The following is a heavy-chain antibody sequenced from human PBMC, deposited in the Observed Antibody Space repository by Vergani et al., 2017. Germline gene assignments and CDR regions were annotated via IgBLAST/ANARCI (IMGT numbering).Heavy chain of an antibody. Sequence: QVQLQESGPGLVKPSQTLSLTCTVSGGSISSGGYYWSWIRQHPGKGLEWIGYIYYSGSTYYNPSLKSRVTISVDTSKNQISLKLSSVTAADTAVYYCAREGDSYGYNDAFDIWGQGTMVTVSS. CDR2: IYYSGST. V-gene: IGHV4-31*03. J-gene: IGHJ3*02. CDR3: AREGDSYGYNDAFDI. D-gene: IGHD5-18*01. CDR1: GGSISSGGYY.